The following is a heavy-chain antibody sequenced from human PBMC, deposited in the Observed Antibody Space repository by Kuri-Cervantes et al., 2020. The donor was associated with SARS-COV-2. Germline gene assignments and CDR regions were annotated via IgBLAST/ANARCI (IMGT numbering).Heavy chain of an antibody. J-gene: IGHJ4*02. CDR3: ARGTSFASIYYYFDS. CDR2: IYYNGN. D-gene: IGHD1-26*01. CDR1: GGSISSYY. V-gene: IGHV4-59*01. Sequence: SETLSLTCTVSGGSISSYYWTWVRQPPGKGRGFIGSIYYNGNGYNPSIESRVTMSLATSRNQFSLRLTSVTPADTAVYYCARGTSFASIYYYFDSWGQGNLVTVSS.